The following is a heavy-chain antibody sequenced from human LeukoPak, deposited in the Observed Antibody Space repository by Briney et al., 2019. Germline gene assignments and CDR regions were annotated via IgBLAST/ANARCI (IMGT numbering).Heavy chain of an antibody. J-gene: IGHJ4*02. Sequence: ASVKDSCKASGYTFSSHAISWVRQAPGQGLEWMGWISAYSGSTNYAQKFQGRLTMTTDTSTSTAYMELRSLRSDDTAVYYCARDSVGITTWCLDYWGQGTLVTLSS. CDR1: GYTFSSHA. V-gene: IGHV1-18*01. CDR3: ARDSVGITTWCLDY. CDR2: ISAYSGST. D-gene: IGHD1-14*01.